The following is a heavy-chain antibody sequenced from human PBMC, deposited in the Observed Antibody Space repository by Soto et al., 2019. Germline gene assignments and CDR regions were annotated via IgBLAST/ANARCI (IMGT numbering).Heavy chain of an antibody. J-gene: IGHJ4*02. CDR2: IIPIFGTA. Sequence: ASVKVSCKASGGTFSSYAISWVRQAPGQGLEWMGGIIPIFGTANYAQKFQGRVTITADESTSTAYMELSSLRSEDTAVYYCARVPYSSGWFDYWGQGTLVTVSS. CDR3: ARVPYSSGWFDY. D-gene: IGHD6-19*01. V-gene: IGHV1-69*13. CDR1: GGTFSSYA.